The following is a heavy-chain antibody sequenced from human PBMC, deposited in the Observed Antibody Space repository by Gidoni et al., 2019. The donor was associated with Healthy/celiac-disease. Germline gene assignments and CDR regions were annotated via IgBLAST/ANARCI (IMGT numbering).Heavy chain of an antibody. V-gene: IGHV1-3*01. J-gene: IGHJ4*02. D-gene: IGHD6-13*01. CDR1: GYTFTSYA. CDR2: INAGNGNT. CDR3: ARESLAGGSPFHFDY. Sequence: QVQLVQSGAEVKKPGASVKVSCKASGYTFTSYAMHWVRQAPGQRLEWMGWINAGNGNTKYSQKFQGRVTITRDTSASTAYMELSSLRSEDTAVYYCARESLAGGSPFHFDYWGQGTLVTVSS.